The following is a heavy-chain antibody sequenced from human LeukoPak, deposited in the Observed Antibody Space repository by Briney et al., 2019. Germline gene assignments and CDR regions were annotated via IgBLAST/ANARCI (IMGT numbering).Heavy chain of an antibody. J-gene: IGHJ5*02. CDR1: GYTFTGYY. CDR2: LNPNSGGT. Sequence: GASVKVSCKASGYTFTGYYMHWVRQAPGQGLEWMGWLNPNSGGTNYAQKFQGRVTMTRDTSISTAYMELSRLRSDDTAVYYCARVITGTANWFDPWGQGTLVTVSS. V-gene: IGHV1-2*02. D-gene: IGHD1-20*01. CDR3: ARVITGTANWFDP.